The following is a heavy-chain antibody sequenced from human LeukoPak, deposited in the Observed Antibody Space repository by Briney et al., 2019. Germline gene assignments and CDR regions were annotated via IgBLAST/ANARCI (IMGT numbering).Heavy chain of an antibody. CDR1: GFTFNTYS. Sequence: GGSLRLSCAASGFTFNTYSMNWVRQAPGKGLEWVGRIKSKTDGGTTDYAAPVKGRFTISRDDSKNTLYLQMNSLKTEDTAVYYCTRATPGEDIVLMVYGLVGDYYYYYMDVWGKGTTVTVSS. J-gene: IGHJ6*03. V-gene: IGHV3-15*01. CDR3: TRATPGEDIVLMVYGLVGDYYYYYMDV. CDR2: IKSKTDGGTT. D-gene: IGHD2-8*01.